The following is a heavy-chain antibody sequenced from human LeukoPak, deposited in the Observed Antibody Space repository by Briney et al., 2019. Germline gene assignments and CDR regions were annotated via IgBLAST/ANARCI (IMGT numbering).Heavy chain of an antibody. V-gene: IGHV3-74*01. CDR1: GFTFSTYW. D-gene: IGHD2-2*01. J-gene: IGHJ4*02. CDR3: ATFHCSTTSIHCGY. CDR2: IKTDGSTT. Sequence: PGGSLRLSCAAAGFTFSTYWMHWVRQAPGKGLVWVSRIKTDGSTTDYADSVKGRFTISRDNAKNTLYLQMNNLRAEDTAVYYCATFHCSTTSIHCGYWGQGALVTVSS.